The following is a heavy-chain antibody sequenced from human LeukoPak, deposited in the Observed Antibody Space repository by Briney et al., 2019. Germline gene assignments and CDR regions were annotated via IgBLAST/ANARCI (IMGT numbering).Heavy chain of an antibody. V-gene: IGHV1-2*06. CDR1: GYTFTGYH. Sequence: ASVKVSCKASGYTFTGYHMHWVRQAPGQGLEWMGRINPNSGDTNYAQKFQGRVTMTRDTSISTAYMELSRLRSDDTAVYYCARDYCSSTSCLFDDWGQGTLVTVSS. CDR2: INPNSGDT. J-gene: IGHJ4*02. CDR3: ARDYCSSTSCLFDD. D-gene: IGHD2-2*01.